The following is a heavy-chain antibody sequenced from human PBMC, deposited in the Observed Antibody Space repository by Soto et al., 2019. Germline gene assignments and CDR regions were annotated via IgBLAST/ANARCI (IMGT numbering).Heavy chain of an antibody. CDR2: IIPIFGST. Sequence: GASVKVSCKASGGTVTNYAINWVRPAPGQGLEWMGGIIPIFGSTNYAQTFQARVTFTADRSTTTVYMELKSLTIEDTAVYYCARSSFDRSGYYVYYFDSWGQGTLVTVSS. CDR1: GGTVTNYA. CDR3: ARSSFDRSGYYVYYFDS. D-gene: IGHD3-9*01. V-gene: IGHV1-69*06. J-gene: IGHJ4*02.